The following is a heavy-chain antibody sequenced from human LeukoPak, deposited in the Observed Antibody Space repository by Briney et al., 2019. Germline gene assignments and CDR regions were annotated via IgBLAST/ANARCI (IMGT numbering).Heavy chain of an antibody. CDR2: IYYSGST. D-gene: IGHD6-19*01. CDR1: GGSISSYY. Sequence: SETLSLTCTVSGGSISSYYWSWIRQPPGKGLEWIGYIYYSGSTNYNPSLKSRVTISVDTSKNQFSLKLSSVTAADTAVYYCARQPGIAVAGTMSTSFYYYGMDVWGQGTTVTVSS. CDR3: ARQPGIAVAGTMSTSFYYYGMDV. J-gene: IGHJ6*02. V-gene: IGHV4-59*08.